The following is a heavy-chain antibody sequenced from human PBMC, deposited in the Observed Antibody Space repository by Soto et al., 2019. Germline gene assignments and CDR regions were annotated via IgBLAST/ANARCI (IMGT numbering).Heavy chain of an antibody. Sequence: PGGSLGLACAASGFTFSSYWMHGVRQAPGKGLVWVSRINSDGSSTSYADSVKGRFTISRDNAKNTLYLQMNSLRAEDTAVYYCARENSGWYVYDYWGQGTLVTVSS. CDR2: INSDGSST. J-gene: IGHJ4*02. V-gene: IGHV3-74*01. CDR3: ARENSGWYVYDY. D-gene: IGHD6-19*01. CDR1: GFTFSSYW.